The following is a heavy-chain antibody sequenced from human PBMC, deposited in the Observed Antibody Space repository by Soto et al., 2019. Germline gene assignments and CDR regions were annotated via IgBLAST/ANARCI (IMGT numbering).Heavy chain of an antibody. D-gene: IGHD6-25*01. J-gene: IGHJ4*02. CDR2: ISGSGGST. V-gene: IGHV3-23*01. Sequence: AISGSGGSTYYADSVKGRFTISRDNSKNTLYLQMNSLRAEDTAVYYCAKDPPEQRNYWGQGTLVTVSS. CDR3: AKDPPEQRNY.